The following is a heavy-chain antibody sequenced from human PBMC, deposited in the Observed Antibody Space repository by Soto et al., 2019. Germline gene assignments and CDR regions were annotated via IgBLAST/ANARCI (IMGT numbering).Heavy chain of an antibody. D-gene: IGHD3-3*01. J-gene: IGHJ6*02. Sequence: ASVKVSCKASGYTFTSYYMHWVRQAPGQGLEWMGIINPSGGSTSYAQKFQGRVTMTRDTSTSTVYMELSSLRSEDTAVYYCARDRIWGLRFLEWLPSGMDVWGQGTKVTVYS. V-gene: IGHV1-46*01. CDR1: GYTFTSYY. CDR2: INPSGGST. CDR3: ARDRIWGLRFLEWLPSGMDV.